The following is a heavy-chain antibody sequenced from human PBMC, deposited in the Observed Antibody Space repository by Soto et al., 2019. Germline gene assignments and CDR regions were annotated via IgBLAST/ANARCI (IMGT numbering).Heavy chain of an antibody. CDR1: GGSISSSSYY. CDR2: INHSGST. V-gene: IGHV4-39*07. CDR3: ARGSSKGGGRQLRYFDWHRPKYYGMDV. D-gene: IGHD3-9*01. J-gene: IGHJ6*02. Sequence: SETLSLTCTVSGGSISSSSYYWGWIRQPPGKGLEWIGEINHSGSTNYNPSLKSRVTISVDTSKNQFSLKLSSVTAADTAVYYCARGSSKGGGRQLRYFDWHRPKYYGMDVWGQGTTVTVSS.